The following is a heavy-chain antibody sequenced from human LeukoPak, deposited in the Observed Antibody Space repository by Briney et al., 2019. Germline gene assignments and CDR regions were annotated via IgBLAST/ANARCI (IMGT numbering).Heavy chain of an antibody. V-gene: IGHV5-51*01. Sequence: GESLKISCKASGDSFTNYWIAWVRQMPGKGLEWMGITYPADSDTRYSPSFQGQVTISADKSISTAYLQWSSLKASDTAMYYCARQAEWEYYFDYWGQGTLVTVSS. CDR1: GDSFTNYW. J-gene: IGHJ4*02. CDR3: ARQAEWEYYFDY. CDR2: TYPADSDT. D-gene: IGHD1-26*01.